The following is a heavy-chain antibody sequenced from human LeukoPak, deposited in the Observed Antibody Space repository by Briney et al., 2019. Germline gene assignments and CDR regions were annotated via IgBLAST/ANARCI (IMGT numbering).Heavy chain of an antibody. CDR2: IYYSGST. CDR1: GCSISSYY. V-gene: IGHV4-59*12. J-gene: IGHJ6*03. D-gene: IGHD1-26*01. Sequence: SETLSLTCTASGCSISSYYMSWIRQPPGKGLEWIAYIYYSGSTNYNPSLKSRVTISVDTSKNQFSLKLSSVTAADKAVYYCARRYSGSYGLYSHHSTDVWGKGTTVTISS. CDR3: ARRYSGSYGLYSHHSTDV.